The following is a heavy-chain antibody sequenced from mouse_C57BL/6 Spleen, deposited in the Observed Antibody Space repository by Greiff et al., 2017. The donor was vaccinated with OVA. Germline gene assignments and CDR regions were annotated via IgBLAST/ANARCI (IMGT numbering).Heavy chain of an antibody. Sequence: VQRVESGAELVKPGASVKLSCKASGYTFTEYTIHWVKQRSGQGLEWIGWFYPGSGSIKYNEKFKDKATLTADKSSSTAYLELRRLTSEDSAVYFCARHEEEEGGGWFAYGGQGTLGTVSA. V-gene: IGHV1-62-2*01. D-gene: IGHD1-1*02. CDR1: GYTFTEYT. CDR3: ARHEEEEGGGWFAY. J-gene: IGHJ3*01. CDR2: FYPGSGSI.